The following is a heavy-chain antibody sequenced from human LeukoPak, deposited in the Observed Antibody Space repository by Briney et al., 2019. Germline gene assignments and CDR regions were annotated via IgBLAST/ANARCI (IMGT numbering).Heavy chain of an antibody. Sequence: GGSLRLSCAASGFTFSSYWMSWVRQAPGKGLEWVANIKQDGSEKYYVDSVKGRLIISRDNAKNSLYLQMNSLRAEDTAVYYCARDHVAVAGTKLFDYWGQGTLVTVSS. CDR1: GFTFSSYW. V-gene: IGHV3-7*04. J-gene: IGHJ4*02. CDR3: ARDHVAVAGTKLFDY. D-gene: IGHD6-19*01. CDR2: IKQDGSEK.